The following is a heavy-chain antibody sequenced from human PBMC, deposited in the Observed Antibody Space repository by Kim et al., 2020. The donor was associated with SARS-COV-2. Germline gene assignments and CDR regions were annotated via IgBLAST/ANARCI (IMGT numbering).Heavy chain of an antibody. CDR1: GFTFNTFE. CDR3: ARRSLIMWGAMDV. V-gene: IGHV3-48*03. D-gene: IGHD2-21*01. Sequence: GGSLRLSCAASGFTFNTFEMNWVRQAPGRGLEWVSNISSSSDTPYYADSVKGRFTISRDNAKNSLFLQMNSLSVEDTAVYYCARRSLIMWGAMDVWGQGTTVTVSS. J-gene: IGHJ6*02. CDR2: ISSSSDTP.